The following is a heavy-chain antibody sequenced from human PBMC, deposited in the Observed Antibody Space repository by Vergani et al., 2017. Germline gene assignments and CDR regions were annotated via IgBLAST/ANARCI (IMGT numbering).Heavy chain of an antibody. D-gene: IGHD2-15*01. J-gene: IGHJ6*02. CDR3: AKDLASASLVGLLSAIYYCMDV. CDR2: ISYDGRNR. V-gene: IGHV3-30*18. Sequence: QAPGKGLGWVAVISYDGRNRYYEDSVQGRFTISRDNSPTALSLQMNSLRAEYTAVYYCAKDLASASLVGLLSAIYYCMDVWGQGSTVTVSS.